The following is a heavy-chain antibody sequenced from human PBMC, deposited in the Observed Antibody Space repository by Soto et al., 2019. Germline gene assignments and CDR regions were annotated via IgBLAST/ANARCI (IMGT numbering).Heavy chain of an antibody. CDR3: ASGGETWPKASPLGY. J-gene: IGHJ4*02. V-gene: IGHV4-59*12. CDR2: MFYSGST. CDR1: GGSSSSYS. D-gene: IGHD3-16*01. Sequence: SETLSLTCTVSGGSSSSYSWSWIRQPPGKGLEWIGYMFYSGSTEYNPSLKSRLTISVDTSKNQFSLKLSSVTAADTAVYYCASGGETWPKASPLGYWGQGTLVTVSS.